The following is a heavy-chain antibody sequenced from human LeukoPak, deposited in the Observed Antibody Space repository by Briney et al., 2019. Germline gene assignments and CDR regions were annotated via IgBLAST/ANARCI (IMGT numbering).Heavy chain of an antibody. CDR1: GFTFSNAW. D-gene: IGHD5-18*01. CDR2: IKSKTDGGTT. CDR3: TTDRGAAMVISDYYYYGMDV. J-gene: IGHJ6*02. Sequence: GGSLRLSCAASGFTFSNAWMSWVRQAPGKGLEWVGRIKSKTDGGTTDYAAPVKGRFTISRDDSKNTLDLQMNSLKTEDTAVYYCTTDRGAAMVISDYYYYGMDVWGQGTTVTVSS. V-gene: IGHV3-15*01.